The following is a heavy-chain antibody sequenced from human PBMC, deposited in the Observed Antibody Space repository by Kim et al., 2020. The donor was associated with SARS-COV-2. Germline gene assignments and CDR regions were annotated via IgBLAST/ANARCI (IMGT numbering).Heavy chain of an antibody. D-gene: IGHD3-3*01. J-gene: IGHJ4*02. CDR1: GGSISAGGYF. Sequence: ETLSLTCAVSGGSISAGGYFWAWIRQSPGKGLEWMGSISYSGSTYYNPSLKSRVIISLPTSKSQFSLRLSSVTAADTAMYYCARDRFYSIDSQGEFDYWGQGTLVTVSS. CDR2: ISYSGST. V-gene: IGHV4-39*07. CDR3: ARDRFYSIDSQGEFDY.